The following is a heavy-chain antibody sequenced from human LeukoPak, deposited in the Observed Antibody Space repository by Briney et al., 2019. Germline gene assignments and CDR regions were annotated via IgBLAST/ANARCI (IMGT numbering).Heavy chain of an antibody. J-gene: IGHJ5*02. CDR1: GLTFSNYG. CDR3: ARGGQGRGYSYGNWFDP. Sequence: PGGSLRLSCAASGLTFSNYGMHWVRQAPGKGLDWVTFIRYDASNKYYADSVKGRFTISRDNSKNTLYLQMNSLRAEDTAVYYCARGGQGRGYSYGNWFDPWGQGTLVTVSS. CDR2: IRYDASNK. V-gene: IGHV3-30*02. D-gene: IGHD5-18*01.